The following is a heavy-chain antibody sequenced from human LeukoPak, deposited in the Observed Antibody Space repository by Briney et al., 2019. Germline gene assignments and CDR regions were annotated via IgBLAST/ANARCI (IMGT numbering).Heavy chain of an antibody. Sequence: GGSLRLSCAASGFTFSSYWMSWVRQAPGKGLEWVANIKQDGSQKYYVDSVRGRFTISRDNAKNSLYLQMNSLRAEDTAVYYCAREQYGDYFDYWGQGTLVTVSS. J-gene: IGHJ4*02. CDR1: GFTFSSYW. D-gene: IGHD4-17*01. CDR3: AREQYGDYFDY. CDR2: IKQDGSQK. V-gene: IGHV3-7*01.